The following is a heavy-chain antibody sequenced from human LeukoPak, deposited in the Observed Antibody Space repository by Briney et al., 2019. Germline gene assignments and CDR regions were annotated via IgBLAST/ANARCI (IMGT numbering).Heavy chain of an antibody. Sequence: GGSLRLSCGASGFTFSTYAMHWVRQTPDKGLEGVAVISSDGSNENYADSVKGRFIISRDNSKTTLYLRMNNLTPEDTAVYYCAKGRDTSNWYGNWLDPWGQGILVTVSS. J-gene: IGHJ5*02. CDR1: GFTFSTYA. D-gene: IGHD1-20*01. CDR3: AKGRDTSNWYGNWLDP. V-gene: IGHV3-30*18. CDR2: ISSDGSNE.